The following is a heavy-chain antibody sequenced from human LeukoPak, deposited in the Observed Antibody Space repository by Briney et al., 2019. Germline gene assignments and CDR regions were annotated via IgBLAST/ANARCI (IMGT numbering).Heavy chain of an antibody. Sequence: GGSLRLSCAASGFTFSNYWMTWVRQAPGKGLEWVANIKQAGSEKYYVDSVKGRFTISRDNAKNSLYLQMNSLRAEDTALYYCAREDQPRGTFDYWGQGILVTVSS. V-gene: IGHV3-7*05. J-gene: IGHJ4*02. CDR2: IKQAGSEK. CDR3: AREDQPRGTFDY. CDR1: GFTFSNYW. D-gene: IGHD2-15*01.